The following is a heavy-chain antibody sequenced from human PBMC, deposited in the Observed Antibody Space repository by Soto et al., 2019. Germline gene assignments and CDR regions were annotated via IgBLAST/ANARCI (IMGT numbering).Heavy chain of an antibody. CDR1: GGSVSNYF. V-gene: IGHV4-59*02. J-gene: IGHJ5*02. CDR3: ARVPNYSSSWYLNWFDP. Sequence: EPLSLTCAVSGGSVSNYFWSWIRQPPGKGLEWIGYIYYSGSTNYNPSLKSRVTISVETSKNQFSLKLSSATAADTAVYYCARVPNYSSSWYLNWFDPWAQATLVTFSS. CDR2: IYYSGST. D-gene: IGHD6-13*01.